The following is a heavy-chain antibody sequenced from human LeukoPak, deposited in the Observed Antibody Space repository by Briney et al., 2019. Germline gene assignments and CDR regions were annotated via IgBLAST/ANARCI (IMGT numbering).Heavy chain of an antibody. CDR2: INSDGSST. CDR3: ARGEYYDSSGPFY. J-gene: IGHJ4*02. D-gene: IGHD3-22*01. CDR1: GFTFSSYW. Sequence: GGSLRLSCAASGFTFSSYWMHWVRQAPGKGLVWVSRINSDGSSTSYADSVKGRFTISRDDAKNTLYLQMNSLRAEDTAVYYCARGEYYDSSGPFYWGQGTLVTVSS. V-gene: IGHV3-74*01.